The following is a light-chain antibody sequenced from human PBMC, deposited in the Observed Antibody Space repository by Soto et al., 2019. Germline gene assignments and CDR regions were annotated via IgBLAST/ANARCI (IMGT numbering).Light chain of an antibody. Sequence: DIQMTQSPSTLSASVGDRVTITCRASQSISSWLAWYQQKPGKAPKPLIYDAYSLESGVPSRFSGSGSGTEFTLTISSLQPDDFATYYCQQYNSFGTFGQGTKVEIK. CDR1: QSISSW. V-gene: IGKV1-5*01. CDR2: DAY. J-gene: IGKJ1*01. CDR3: QQYNSFGT.